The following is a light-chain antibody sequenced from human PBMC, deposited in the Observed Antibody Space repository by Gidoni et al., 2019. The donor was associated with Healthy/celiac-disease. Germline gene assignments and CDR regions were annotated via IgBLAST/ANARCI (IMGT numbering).Light chain of an antibody. CDR2: GAS. CDR3: QQRGNWPYT. Sequence: EIMLTQSPTTLSFSPGETATLSCRASQSVSSYLAWYQQKPGQAPRLLIYGASNRATGIPARFSGSGSGTDFTLTISSLEPEDFAVYYCQQRGNWPYTFGQGTKLEIK. J-gene: IGKJ2*01. V-gene: IGKV3-11*01. CDR1: QSVSSY.